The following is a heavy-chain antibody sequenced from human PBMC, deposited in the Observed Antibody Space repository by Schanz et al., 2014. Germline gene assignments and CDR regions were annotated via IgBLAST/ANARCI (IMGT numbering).Heavy chain of an antibody. D-gene: IGHD3-3*01. Sequence: EVQMVVSGGGLVQPGGSLRLSCAASGFTFSSYWTGWVRQAPGKGLEWVAIINEDVRDKQYLDSVKGRFTISRDNGKSSLFLQMNSLRADDTAVYYCAATTILADWGQGTLVAVSS. CDR3: AATTILAD. J-gene: IGHJ4*02. CDR2: INEDVRDK. V-gene: IGHV3-7*01. CDR1: GFTFSSYW.